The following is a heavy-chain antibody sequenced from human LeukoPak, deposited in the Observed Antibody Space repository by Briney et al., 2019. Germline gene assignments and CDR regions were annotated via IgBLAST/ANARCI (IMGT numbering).Heavy chain of an antibody. J-gene: IGHJ4*02. CDR3: ARGSDIVVVVAASPPDY. Sequence: ASVKVSCKASGYTFTGYYMHWVRQAPGQGLEWMGWINPNSGGRNFAQKFQGWVTMTRDTSISTAYMELSRLRSDDTAVYYCARGSDIVVVVAASPPDYWGQGTLVTVSS. D-gene: IGHD2-15*01. CDR2: INPNSGGR. CDR1: GYTFTGYY. V-gene: IGHV1-2*04.